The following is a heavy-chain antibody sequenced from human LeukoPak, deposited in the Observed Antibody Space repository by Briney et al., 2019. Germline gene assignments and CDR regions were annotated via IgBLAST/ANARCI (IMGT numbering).Heavy chain of an antibody. Sequence: SETLSLTCAVSGGSISSSNWWSWVRQPPGKGLEWIGEIYHSGSTNYNPSLKSRVTISVDTSKNQFSLKLSSVTAADTAVYYCARPRPNYYGSGSYYNPWGQGTLVTVSS. V-gene: IGHV4-4*02. D-gene: IGHD3-10*01. J-gene: IGHJ5*02. CDR3: ARPRPNYYGSGSYYNP. CDR1: GGSISSSNW. CDR2: IYHSGST.